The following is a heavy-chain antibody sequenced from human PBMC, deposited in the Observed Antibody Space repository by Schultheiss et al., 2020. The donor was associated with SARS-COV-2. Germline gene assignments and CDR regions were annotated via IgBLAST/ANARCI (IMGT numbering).Heavy chain of an antibody. D-gene: IGHD6-6*01. CDR1: GGSISSSSYY. CDR3: AREWDSSSSQYYYYGMDV. CDR2: IYYSGST. J-gene: IGHJ6*02. Sequence: ESLKISCTVSGGSISSSSYYWGWIRQPPGKGLEWIGSIYYSGSTYYNPSLKSRVTISVDTSKNQFSLKLSSVTAADTAVYYYAREWDSSSSQYYYYGMDVWGQGTTVTVSS. V-gene: IGHV4-39*02.